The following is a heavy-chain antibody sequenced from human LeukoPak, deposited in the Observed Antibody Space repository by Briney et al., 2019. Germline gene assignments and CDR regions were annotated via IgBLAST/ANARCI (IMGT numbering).Heavy chain of an antibody. CDR2: ISSSGGSA. J-gene: IGHJ4*02. D-gene: IGHD6-13*01. CDR3: AKQTGLYSNSFFDY. V-gene: IGHV3-23*01. Sequence: GGSLRLSCAASGFAFSSYAMSWVRLAPGKGLEWVSSISSSGGSAYYAEPVKGRFTMSRDNSKNTLYLQMNTLRADDTAVYYCAKQTGLYSNSFFDYGGQGPLVTVSS. CDR1: GFAFSSYA.